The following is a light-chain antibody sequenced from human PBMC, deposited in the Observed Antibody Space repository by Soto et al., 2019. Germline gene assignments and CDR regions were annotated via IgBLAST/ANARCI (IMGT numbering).Light chain of an antibody. CDR2: DAS. Sequence: DIQLTQSPSSVSASVGDRVTITCRASQRISNWLAWYQQKPGKAPKLLIYDASTLESGLPSRFSGSGSGTEFALTISSLQPDDFATYYCQQYNSYSLTFGGGTKVDIK. CDR1: QRISNW. CDR3: QQYNSYSLT. J-gene: IGKJ4*01. V-gene: IGKV1-5*01.